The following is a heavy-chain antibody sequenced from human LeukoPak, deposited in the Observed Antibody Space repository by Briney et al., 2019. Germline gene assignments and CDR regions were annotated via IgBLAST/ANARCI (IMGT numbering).Heavy chain of an antibody. D-gene: IGHD3-22*01. CDR1: GGTFSSYA. V-gene: IGHV1-69*05. CDR2: IIPIFGTA. Sequence: SVKVSCKASGGTFSSYAISWVRQAPGQGLAWMGRIIPIFGTANYAQKFQGRVTITTDESTSTAYMELSSLRSEDTALYYCASDYDSSGYYYPKFDYWGQGTLVTVSS. CDR3: ASDYDSSGYYYPKFDY. J-gene: IGHJ4*02.